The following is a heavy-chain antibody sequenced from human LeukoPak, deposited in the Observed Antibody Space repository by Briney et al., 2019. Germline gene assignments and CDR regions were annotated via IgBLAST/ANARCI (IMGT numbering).Heavy chain of an antibody. V-gene: IGHV3-23*01. D-gene: IGHD2-15*01. CDR2: ISSAHNT. CDR1: GFTFNNYA. Sequence: GGSLRLSCAVSGFTFNNYAMSWVRQAPGKGLEWVSTISSAHNTYYADSVKGRFAISRDNSKNMLFLQMNSLRAEDTAVYHCVNPNSPCCPHWGQGTLVTVSS. CDR3: VNPNSPCCPH. J-gene: IGHJ4*02.